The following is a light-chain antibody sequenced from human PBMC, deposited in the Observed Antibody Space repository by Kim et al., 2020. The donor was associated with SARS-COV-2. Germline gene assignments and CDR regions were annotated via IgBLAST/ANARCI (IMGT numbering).Light chain of an antibody. CDR3: QQRSNLPPYS. Sequence: SARKSISTNWASEQQKTGQHPRQLINDGSNSVCGREDRFSGSGSGTDFTLTISSLEPEDSAVYYCQQRSNLPPYSFGQGTKLEI. CDR1: KSISTN. CDR2: DGS. J-gene: IGKJ2*03. V-gene: IGKV3-11*01.